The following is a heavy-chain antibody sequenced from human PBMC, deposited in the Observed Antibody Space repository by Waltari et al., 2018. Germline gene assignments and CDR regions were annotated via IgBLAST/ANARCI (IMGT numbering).Heavy chain of an antibody. J-gene: IGHJ4*02. CDR3: ATGGWGFYFDY. V-gene: IGHV3-21*01. Sequence: EEQPVGSGGGLVKTGGSRGIPGAGSGFAFGNDNMNWVPQAPGKGLEWVSSISTTSTYTHYADSVKGRFTISRDNAKNSLFLQMNSLTTEDTAVYYCATGGWGFYFDYWGQGTLLTVSS. CDR1: GFAFGNDN. CDR2: ISTTSTYT. D-gene: IGHD7-27*01.